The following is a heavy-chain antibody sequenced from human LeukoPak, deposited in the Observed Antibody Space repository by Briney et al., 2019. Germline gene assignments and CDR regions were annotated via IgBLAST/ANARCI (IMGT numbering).Heavy chain of an antibody. D-gene: IGHD3-22*01. J-gene: IGHJ2*01. CDR3: ARDQGSMIVVRTTTWYFDL. Sequence: GGSLRLSCAASGFIFSNYWISWVRQAPGKGLEWLANINQDGSVIYYVDSVKGRFTISRDNGKNSLYLQINSLRADDTAVYYCARDQGSMIVVRTTTWYFDLWGSGTLVTVS. CDR2: INQDGSVI. CDR1: GFIFSNYW. V-gene: IGHV3-7*01.